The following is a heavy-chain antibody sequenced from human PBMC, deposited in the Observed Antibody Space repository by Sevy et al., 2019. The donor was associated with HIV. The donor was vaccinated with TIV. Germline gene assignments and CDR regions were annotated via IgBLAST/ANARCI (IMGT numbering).Heavy chain of an antibody. V-gene: IGHV3-49*04. CDR1: GFTFGDYA. D-gene: IGHD3-3*01. CDR3: TRGDRGYDFWSGHYQYDAFDI. J-gene: IGHJ3*02. CDR2: IRSKAYGGKT. Sequence: GGSLRLSCTASGFTFGDYAMSWVRQAPGKGLEWVGFIRSKAYGGKTEYAASVKGRFTTSRDDSKSIAYLQMNSLKTEDTAVYYCTRGDRGYDFWSGHYQYDAFDIWGQGTMVTVSS.